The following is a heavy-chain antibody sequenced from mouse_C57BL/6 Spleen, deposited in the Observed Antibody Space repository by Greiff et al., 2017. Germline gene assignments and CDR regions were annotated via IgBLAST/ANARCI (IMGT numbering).Heavy chain of an antibody. Sequence: VQLQQPGAELVKPGASVKMSCKASGYTFTSYWITWVKQRPGQGLEWIGDIYPGSGSTNYNEKFKSKATLTVDTSSSTAYMQLSSLTSEDSAVYYCARWNYYGSSYDYYAMDYGGQGTSVTGSS. J-gene: IGHJ4*01. V-gene: IGHV1-55*01. CDR1: GYTFTSYW. CDR3: ARWNYYGSSYDYYAMDY. CDR2: IYPGSGST. D-gene: IGHD1-1*01.